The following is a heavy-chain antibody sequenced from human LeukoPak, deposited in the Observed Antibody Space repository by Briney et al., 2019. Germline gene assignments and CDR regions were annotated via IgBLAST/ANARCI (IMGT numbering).Heavy chain of an antibody. CDR3: ARVGYDFWSGYYTGLGAFDI. CDR2: ISSSNSTI. D-gene: IGHD3-3*01. V-gene: IGHV3-48*01. J-gene: IGHJ3*02. CDR1: GFTFSSYS. Sequence: GGSLRLSCAASGFTFSSYSMNWVRQAPGKGLEWVSYISSSNSTIYYADSVKGRFTISRDNAKNSLYLQMNSLRAEDTAVYYCARVGYDFWSGYYTGLGAFDIWGQGTMVTVSS.